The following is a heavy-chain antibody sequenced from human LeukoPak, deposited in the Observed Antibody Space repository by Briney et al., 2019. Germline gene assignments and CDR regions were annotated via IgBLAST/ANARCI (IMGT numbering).Heavy chain of an antibody. D-gene: IGHD2-8*01. J-gene: IGHJ3*02. CDR1: GFTFSYFG. CDR3: ARGGQTEDCTNGVCYAFDI. Sequence: GGSLRLSCAASGFTFSYFGMHWVRQAPGKGLEWVAVIWYDGSNAYYAGSMKGRFTISRDNSKNTLYLQMNSLRAEDTAVYYCARGGQTEDCTNGVCYAFDIWGQGTVVTVSS. CDR2: IWYDGSNA. V-gene: IGHV3-33*01.